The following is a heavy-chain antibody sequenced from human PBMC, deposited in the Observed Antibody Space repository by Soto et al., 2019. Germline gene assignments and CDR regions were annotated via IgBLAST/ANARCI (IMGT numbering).Heavy chain of an antibody. D-gene: IGHD6-13*01. CDR2: VSFDGSNK. CDR3: ARDQTGITTAGGGRIDH. V-gene: IGHV3-30-3*01. CDR1: GFTFSTHA. J-gene: IGHJ5*02. Sequence: QVQLVESGGGVVQPGRSLRLSCAAFGFTFSTHARHWVRHAPVKGLECVAIVSFDGSNKYYADSVKGRFTISRDNPKNTLYRQTGGLTPEDTAFYYCARDQTGITTAGGGRIDHWGQGTLDTVYS.